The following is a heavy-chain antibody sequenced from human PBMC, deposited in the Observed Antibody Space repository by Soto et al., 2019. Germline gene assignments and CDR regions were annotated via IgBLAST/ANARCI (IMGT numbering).Heavy chain of an antibody. CDR3: ARCERDYYDILTGRNWFDP. D-gene: IGHD3-9*01. V-gene: IGHV1-18*01. CDR2: ISAYNGNT. Sequence: ASVKVSCKDSGYTFTSYGISWVRQAPGQGLEWMGWISAYNGNTNYAQKLQGRVTMTTDTSTSTAYMELRSLRSDDTAVYYCARCERDYYDILTGRNWFDPWGQGTLVTVSS. J-gene: IGHJ5*02. CDR1: GYTFTSYG.